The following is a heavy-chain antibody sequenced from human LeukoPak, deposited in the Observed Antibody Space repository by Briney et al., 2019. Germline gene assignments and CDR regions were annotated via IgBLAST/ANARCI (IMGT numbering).Heavy chain of an antibody. CDR3: ARRTDFWSGLINY. CDR2: TFYSGST. Sequence: SETLSLTCTVSGGSISSSSYYWGWIRQPPGKGLEWIGSTFYSGSTYYNPSLKSRVTISVDTSKNQFSLKLSSVTAADTAVYYCARRTDFWSGLINYRGQGTLVTVSS. D-gene: IGHD3-3*01. V-gene: IGHV4-39*01. CDR1: GGSISSSSYY. J-gene: IGHJ4*02.